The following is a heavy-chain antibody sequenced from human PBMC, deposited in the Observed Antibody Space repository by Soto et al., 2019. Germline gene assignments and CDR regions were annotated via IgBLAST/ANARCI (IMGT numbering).Heavy chain of an antibody. J-gene: IGHJ6*02. CDR3: ARAPANYYYYGMDV. CDR1: GFTFSSYE. CDR2: ISSSGSDR. V-gene: IGHV3-48*03. Sequence: GGSLRLSCAASGFTFSSYEMNWVRQAPGKGLEWVSYISSSGSDRYYADSARGRFTISRGNAKNSLYLQMNSLRVEDTGVYYCARAPANYYYYGMDVWGQGTTVTVSS.